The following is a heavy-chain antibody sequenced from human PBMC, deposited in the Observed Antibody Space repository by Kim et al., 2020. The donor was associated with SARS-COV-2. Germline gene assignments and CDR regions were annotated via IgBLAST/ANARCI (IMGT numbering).Heavy chain of an antibody. V-gene: IGHV3-23*01. J-gene: IGHJ5*02. Sequence: YGGSVKGRSTITRTNANTTLYLQMKSLRAEETAVYYCAKGVGGRFGLFDPWGQGSLVTVSS. CDR3: AKGVGGRFGLFDP. D-gene: IGHD3-10*01.